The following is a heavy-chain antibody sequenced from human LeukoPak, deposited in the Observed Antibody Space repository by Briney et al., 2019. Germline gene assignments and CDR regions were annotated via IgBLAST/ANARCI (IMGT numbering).Heavy chain of an antibody. CDR1: GGTFSSYA. D-gene: IGHD5-12*01. J-gene: IGHJ4*02. Sequence: SVTVSFKASGGTFSSYAISWVRQAPGQGLEWMGGIIPIFGTANYAQKFQGRVTITADKSTSTAYMELSSLRSEDTAVYYCAGEKGLRLRGFDYWGQGTLVTVSS. V-gene: IGHV1-69*06. CDR2: IIPIFGTA. CDR3: AGEKGLRLRGFDY.